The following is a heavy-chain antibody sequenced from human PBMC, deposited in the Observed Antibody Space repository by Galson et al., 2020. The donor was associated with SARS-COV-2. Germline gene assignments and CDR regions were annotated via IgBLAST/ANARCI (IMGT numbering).Heavy chain of an antibody. CDR1: GFTFSSYG. D-gene: IGHD5-18*01. CDR3: ARDLAVDTAMDTTGY. CDR2: IWYDGSNK. V-gene: IGHV3-33*01. J-gene: IGHJ4*02. Sequence: GGSLRLSCAASGFTFSSYGMHWVRQAPGKGLEWVAVIWYDGSNKYYADSVKGRFTISRDNSKNTLYLQMNSLRAEDTAVYYCARDLAVDTAMDTTGYWGQGTLVTVSS.